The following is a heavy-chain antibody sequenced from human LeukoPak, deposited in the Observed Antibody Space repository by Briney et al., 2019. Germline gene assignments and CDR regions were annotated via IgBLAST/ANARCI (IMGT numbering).Heavy chain of an antibody. Sequence: SETLSLACTVSGGSISSGSYYWRWLRQPAGKGLEWIGRIYTSGSTNYNPSLKSRVTISVDTSKNQFSLKLSSVTAADTAVYYCARVRVHTYYHYYMDVWGKGTTVTVSS. V-gene: IGHV4-61*02. D-gene: IGHD1-1*01. CDR2: IYTSGST. CDR1: GGSISSGSYY. J-gene: IGHJ6*03. CDR3: ARVRVHTYYHYYMDV.